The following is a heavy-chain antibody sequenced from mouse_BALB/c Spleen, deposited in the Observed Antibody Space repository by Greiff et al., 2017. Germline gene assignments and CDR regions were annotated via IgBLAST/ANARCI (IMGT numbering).Heavy chain of an antibody. V-gene: IGHV3-2*02. Sequence: EVMLVESGPGLVKPSQSLSLTCTVTGYSITSDYAWNWIRQFPGNKLEWMGYISYSGSTSYNPSLKSRISITRDTSKNQFFLQLNSVTTEDTATYYCAHDGYYYFDYWGQGTTLTVSS. D-gene: IGHD2-3*01. CDR1: GYSITSDYA. CDR2: ISYSGST. J-gene: IGHJ2*01. CDR3: AHDGYYYFDY.